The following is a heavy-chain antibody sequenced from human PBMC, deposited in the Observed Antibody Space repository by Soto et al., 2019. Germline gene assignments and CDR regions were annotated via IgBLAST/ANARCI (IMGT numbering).Heavy chain of an antibody. Sequence: QVQLVQSGAEVKKPGASVKVSCKASGYTFTSYDINWVRQATGQGLEWMGWMNPNSGNTGYAQKFQGRVTMTRNTSISTAYMELSSLRSEDTAVYYCAVVVVAATWTHYYYGMDVWGQGSLVTVSS. CDR2: MNPNSGNT. J-gene: IGHJ6*02. CDR1: GYTFTSYD. D-gene: IGHD2-15*01. V-gene: IGHV1-8*01. CDR3: AVVVVAATWTHYYYGMDV.